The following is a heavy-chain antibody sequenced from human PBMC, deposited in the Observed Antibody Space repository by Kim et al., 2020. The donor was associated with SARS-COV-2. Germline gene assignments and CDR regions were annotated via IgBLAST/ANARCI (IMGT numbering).Heavy chain of an antibody. V-gene: IGHV4-59*01. CDR3: ARDPGYCSGGSCSGGFDP. Sequence: SETLSLTCTVSGGSISSYYWSWIRQPPGKGLEWIGYIYYSGSTNYNPSLKSRVTISVDTSKNQFSLKLSSVTAADTAVYYCARDPGYCSGGSCSGGFDP. CDR1: GGSISSYY. CDR2: IYYSGST. D-gene: IGHD2-15*01. J-gene: IGHJ5*02.